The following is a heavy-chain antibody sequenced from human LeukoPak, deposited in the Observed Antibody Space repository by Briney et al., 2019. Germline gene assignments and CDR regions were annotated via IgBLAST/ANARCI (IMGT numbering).Heavy chain of an antibody. J-gene: IGHJ4*02. CDR1: GFLFSSYW. CDR3: ARVRYYFDY. Sequence: GGSLRLSCAASGFLFSSYWMSWVRQAPGKGLEWVANINQDGSDKYYVDSVKGRFTISRDNAKNSLYLQMNSLRAEDTAVYYCARVRYYFDYWGQGTLVTVSS. CDR2: INQDGSDK. V-gene: IGHV3-7*01.